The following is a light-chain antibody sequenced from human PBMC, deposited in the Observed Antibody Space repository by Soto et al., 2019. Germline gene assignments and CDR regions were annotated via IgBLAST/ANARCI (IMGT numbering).Light chain of an antibody. J-gene: IGKJ4*01. V-gene: IGKV1-33*01. CDR2: DAS. Sequence: DIQMTQSPSSLSASVGDRVTITCQASQYISNYLNWYQQKPGKAPKLLIYDASNLETGIPSRFNGSGSGTDFTFTINSLQPGDIATYYCQHYQTLPLTFGGGTKVELK. CDR1: QYISNY. CDR3: QHYQTLPLT.